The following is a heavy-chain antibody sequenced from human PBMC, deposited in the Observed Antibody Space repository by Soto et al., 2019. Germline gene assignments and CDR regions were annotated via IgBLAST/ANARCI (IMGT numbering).Heavy chain of an antibody. CDR1: GFSFEEYE. J-gene: IGHJ4*02. Sequence: DVRLVESGGGFIQPGGSLRLSCAASGFSFEEYEMNWVRQAPGQGLEWVSYINQYGKITYYADSVKGRFTVSRDDAKNSLFLQMDSLRAEDKALYYCARAAWSVEGWDHWGQGILVTVSS. V-gene: IGHV3-48*03. CDR3: ARAAWSVEGWDH. D-gene: IGHD1-26*01. CDR2: INQYGKIT.